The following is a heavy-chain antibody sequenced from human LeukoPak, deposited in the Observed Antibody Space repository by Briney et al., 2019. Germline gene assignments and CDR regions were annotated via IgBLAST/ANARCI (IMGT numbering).Heavy chain of an antibody. V-gene: IGHV3-74*01. Sequence: PGGSLRLSCAASGFTFSSYWMHWVRQAPGKGLVWVSRINSDGSSTSYADSVKGRFTISRDNAKNTLYLQMNSLRAEDTAVYYCARFGYYYDSSGYYYVLPFDIWGQGTMVTVSS. CDR1: GFTFSSYW. CDR2: INSDGSST. J-gene: IGHJ3*02. D-gene: IGHD3-22*01. CDR3: ARFGYYYDSSGYYYVLPFDI.